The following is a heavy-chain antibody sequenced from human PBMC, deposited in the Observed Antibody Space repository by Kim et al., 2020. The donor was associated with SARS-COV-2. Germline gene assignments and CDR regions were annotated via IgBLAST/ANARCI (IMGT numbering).Heavy chain of an antibody. CDR3: AKAGLSTGNGMDV. CDR2: SNK. J-gene: IGHJ6*02. V-gene: IGHV3-30*02. Sequence: SNKYYADSVKGRFTISRDNSKNTLYLQMNSLRAEDTAVYYCAKAGLSTGNGMDVWGQGTTVTVSS.